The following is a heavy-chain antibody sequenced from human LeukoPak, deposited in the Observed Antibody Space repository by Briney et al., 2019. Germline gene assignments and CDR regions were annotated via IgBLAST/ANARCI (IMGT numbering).Heavy chain of an antibody. V-gene: IGHV3-21*01. CDR3: ARDPAVAGKGAGYGMDV. J-gene: IGHJ6*02. Sequence: GGSLRLSCAASGFTFTSYTMNWVRQAPGKELEWVSSISSSSSYIYYADSVRGRFTISRDNAKNSLYLQMNSLRAEDTAVYSCARDPAVAGKGAGYGMDVWGQGTTVTVSS. CDR1: GFTFTSYT. CDR2: ISSSSSYI. D-gene: IGHD6-19*01.